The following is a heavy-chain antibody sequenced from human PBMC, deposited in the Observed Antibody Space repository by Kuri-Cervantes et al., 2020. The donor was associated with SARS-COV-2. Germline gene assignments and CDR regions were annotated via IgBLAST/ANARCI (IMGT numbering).Heavy chain of an antibody. CDR1: GFTVSSNY. CDR3: ASLRGP. D-gene: IGHD5-12*01. CDR2: IYSGGST. J-gene: IGHJ5*02. Sequence: GESLKISCAASGFTVSSNYMSWVRQAPGKGLEWVSVIYSGGSTYYADSVKGRFTISRDNAKNSLYLQMNSLRAEDTALYYCASLRGPWGQGTLVTVSS. V-gene: IGHV3-53*01.